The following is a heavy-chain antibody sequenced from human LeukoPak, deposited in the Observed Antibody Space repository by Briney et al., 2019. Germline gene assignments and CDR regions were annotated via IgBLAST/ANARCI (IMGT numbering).Heavy chain of an antibody. V-gene: IGHV5-51*01. Sequence: GESLKISCKGSGYIFTSYWIAWVRQMPGKGLEWMGIIYPGDSDTTHSPSFQGQVTISVDKSISTAYLQWSSLKASDTAMYYCASPIAASRDGFDLWGQGTMVTVSS. J-gene: IGHJ3*01. CDR1: GYIFTSYW. CDR2: IYPGDSDT. D-gene: IGHD6-13*01. CDR3: ASPIAASRDGFDL.